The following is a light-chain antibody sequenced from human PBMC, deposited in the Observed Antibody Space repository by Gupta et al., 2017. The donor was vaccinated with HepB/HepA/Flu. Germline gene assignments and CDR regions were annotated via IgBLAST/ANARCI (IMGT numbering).Light chain of an antibody. J-gene: IGLJ2*01. Sequence: QSVLTQPPSLSGTPGQRVPISCSGSSSNIGSNYGYWYQHLPGTAPKLLIYRNNQRPSGVPDRFSGSKSRTSASLAISGLRSEDEADYYCSTWDVSLSGRGVFGGGTKLTVL. V-gene: IGLV1-47*01. CDR2: RNN. CDR3: STWDVSLSGRGV. CDR1: SSNIGSNY.